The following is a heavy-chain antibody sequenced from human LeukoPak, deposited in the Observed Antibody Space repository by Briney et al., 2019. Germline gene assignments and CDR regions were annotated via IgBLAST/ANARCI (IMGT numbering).Heavy chain of an antibody. CDR1: GGSISGNYY. Sequence: SQTLSLTCTVSGGSISGNYYWNWIRQPAGKGLEWIGRMYSSGKTEYSPSLKSRVNISVDASKNQFSLRLTSVTAADTAVYYCAGGKNTYAVYYFDYWGQGTLVTVSS. D-gene: IGHD2-2*01. V-gene: IGHV4-61*02. CDR3: AGGKNTYAVYYFDY. J-gene: IGHJ4*02. CDR2: MYSSGKT.